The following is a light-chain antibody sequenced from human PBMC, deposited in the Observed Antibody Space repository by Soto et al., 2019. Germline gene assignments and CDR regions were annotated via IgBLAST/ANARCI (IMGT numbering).Light chain of an antibody. Sequence: QSALTQPASVSGSPGQSITISCTGTSSDVGAYNYVSWYQQYPGKAPKVIIYDVSNRPSGVSNRFSGSKSGNTASLTISGLQAEDEADYYCCSYTTSSTVVFGGWTKLTVL. CDR1: SSDVGAYNY. CDR3: CSYTTSSTVV. V-gene: IGLV2-14*01. J-gene: IGLJ2*01. CDR2: DVS.